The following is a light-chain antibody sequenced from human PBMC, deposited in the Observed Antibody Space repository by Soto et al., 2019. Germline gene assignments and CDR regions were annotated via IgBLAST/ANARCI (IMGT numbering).Light chain of an antibody. CDR1: QSVSRNY. V-gene: IGKV3-20*01. J-gene: IGKJ4*01. Sequence: EIILTQSPGTLSLSPGGRATLSCRASQSVSRNYVAWYQQKPGQAPRLLIYGASSRASGIPDRFSGSGSGADFTLSITRLEPEDFALYYCQQYGSTPLTFGGGTKV. CDR2: GAS. CDR3: QQYGSTPLT.